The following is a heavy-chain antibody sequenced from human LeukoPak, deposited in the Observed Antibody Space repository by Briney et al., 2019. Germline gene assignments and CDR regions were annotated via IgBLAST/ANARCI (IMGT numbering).Heavy chain of an antibody. V-gene: IGHV3-74*01. CDR3: TKVFAGDEYSSSGY. CDR1: GFTFSRYY. CDR2: INSDGSGT. D-gene: IGHD6-13*01. Sequence: GGSLRLSCAASGFTFSRYYMHWVRQAPGKGLVWVSRINSDGSGTTYADSVKGRFTVSRDNAKNTLYLQMNSLRVEDTAMYYCTKVFAGDEYSSSGYWGQGTLVTVSS. J-gene: IGHJ4*02.